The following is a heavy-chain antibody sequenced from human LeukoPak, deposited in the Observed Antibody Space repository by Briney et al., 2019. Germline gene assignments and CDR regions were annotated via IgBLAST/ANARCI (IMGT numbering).Heavy chain of an antibody. Sequence: GRSLRLPCAASGFTFSSYGMHWVRQAPGKGLEWVAVISYDGSNKYYADSVKGRFTISRDNSKNTLYLQMNSLRAEDTAVYYCAKENQYYDILTGLDYWGQGTLVTVSS. CDR3: AKENQYYDILTGLDY. J-gene: IGHJ4*02. V-gene: IGHV3-30*18. D-gene: IGHD3-9*01. CDR1: GFTFSSYG. CDR2: ISYDGSNK.